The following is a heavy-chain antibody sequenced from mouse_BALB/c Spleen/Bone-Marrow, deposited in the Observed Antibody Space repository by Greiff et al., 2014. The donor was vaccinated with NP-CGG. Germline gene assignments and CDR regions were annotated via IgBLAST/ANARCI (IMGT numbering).Heavy chain of an antibody. J-gene: IGHJ4*01. V-gene: IGHV1S132*01. Sequence: VQLQQSGAELVRPGASVKLSCTTSGYIFTSYWIHWVKQRSGQGLEWIARIYPGTGTTFYNEKFKGKATLTPDQSSSTAYLQLSSLKSEDSAVYFCAREYGNYNYALDYWGQGTSVTVSS. CDR3: AREYGNYNYALDY. CDR1: GYIFTSYW. D-gene: IGHD2-10*02. CDR2: IYPGTGTT.